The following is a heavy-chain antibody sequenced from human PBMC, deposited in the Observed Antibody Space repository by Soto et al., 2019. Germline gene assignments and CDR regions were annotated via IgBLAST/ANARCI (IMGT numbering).Heavy chain of an antibody. V-gene: IGHV3-23*01. CDR2: ISGSGGST. J-gene: IGHJ6*03. CDR3: AKGSNNYDFWSGYYYYYYMDV. Sequence: GGSLRLSCAASGFTFSSYAMSWVRQAPGKGLEWVSAISGSGGSTYYADSVKGRFTISRDNSKNTLYLQMNSLRAEDTAVYYCAKGSNNYDFWSGYYYYYYMDVWGKGTTVTVSS. D-gene: IGHD3-3*01. CDR1: GFTFSSYA.